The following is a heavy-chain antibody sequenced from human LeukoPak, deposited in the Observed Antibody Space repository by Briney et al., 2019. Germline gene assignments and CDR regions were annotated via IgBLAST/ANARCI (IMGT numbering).Heavy chain of an antibody. CDR2: ISWNSGSI. CDR1: GFTFDDYA. Sequence: GGSLRLSCEASGFTFDDYAMHWVRQAPGKGLEWVSGISWNSGSIGYADSVKGRFTFSRDNCKNTLYLQMNSLRAEDTAVYYCAKEYCSNSVCHSLDYWGQGTLVTVSS. D-gene: IGHD2-8*01. V-gene: IGHV3-9*01. J-gene: IGHJ4*02. CDR3: AKEYCSNSVCHSLDY.